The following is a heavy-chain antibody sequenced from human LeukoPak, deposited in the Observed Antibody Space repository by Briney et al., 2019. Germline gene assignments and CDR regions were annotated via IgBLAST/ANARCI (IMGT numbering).Heavy chain of an antibody. CDR3: ARDLGMVRGVMGQ. CDR1: GYTFTSYG. J-gene: IGHJ4*02. Sequence: ASVKVSFKASGYTFTSYGINWGRQAPGQGLEWMGWISAYNGNTNYAQKFQGRVTMTTDTSTSTAYMELRSLRSDDTAVYYCARDLGMVRGVMGQWGQGTLVTVS. D-gene: IGHD3-10*01. CDR2: ISAYNGNT. V-gene: IGHV1-18*01.